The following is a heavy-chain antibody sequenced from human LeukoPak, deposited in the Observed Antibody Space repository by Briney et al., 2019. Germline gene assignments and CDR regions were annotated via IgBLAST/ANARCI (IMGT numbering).Heavy chain of an antibody. J-gene: IGHJ6*03. CDR3: AKTHGPYCSGGICFDHYYYMDV. V-gene: IGHV3-30*02. Sequence: GGSLRLSCAASGFTFDNYGMHWVRQAPGKGLEWVAFVRYDETNKYYVDSVKGRFTISRDNSKNTLYLQMNSLRVEDTAIYYCAKTHGPYCSGGICFDHYYYMDVWGKGTSVTVSS. D-gene: IGHD2-15*01. CDR2: VRYDETNK. CDR1: GFTFDNYG.